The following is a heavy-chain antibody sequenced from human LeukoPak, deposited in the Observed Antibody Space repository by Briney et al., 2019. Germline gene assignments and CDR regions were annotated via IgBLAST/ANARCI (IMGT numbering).Heavy chain of an antibody. D-gene: IGHD3-22*01. CDR1: GFTFSSYA. CDR2: ISGSGGST. V-gene: IGHV3-23*01. CDR3: AKGRTYYYDSSGYNDAFDI. Sequence: GGSLRLSCAASGFTFSSYAMSWVRQAPGKGLEWVSAISGSGGSTYYADSVKGRFTISRDNSKNTLYLQMNSLRVEDTAVYYCAKGRTYYYDSSGYNDAFDIWGQGTMVTVSS. J-gene: IGHJ3*02.